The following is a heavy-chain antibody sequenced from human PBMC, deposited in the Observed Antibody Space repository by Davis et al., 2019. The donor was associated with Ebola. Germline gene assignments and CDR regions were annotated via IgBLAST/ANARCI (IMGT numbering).Heavy chain of an antibody. Sequence: ASVKVSCKASGYTFTSYDINWVRQATGQGLEWMGWMNPNSGNTGYAQKFQGRVTMTRNTSISTAYMELSSLRSEDTAVYYCAREATAAGTNYYYGMDVWGQGTTVTVSS. CDR3: AREATAAGTNYYYGMDV. CDR2: MNPNSGNT. CDR1: GYTFTSYD. J-gene: IGHJ6*02. V-gene: IGHV1-8*01. D-gene: IGHD6-13*01.